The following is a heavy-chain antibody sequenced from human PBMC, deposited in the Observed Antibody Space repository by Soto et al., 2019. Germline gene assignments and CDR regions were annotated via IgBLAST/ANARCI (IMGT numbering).Heavy chain of an antibody. Sequence: GGSLRLSCAASGFTVSSNYMSWVRQAPGKGLEWVSVIYSGGSTYYADSVKGRFTISRDNSKNTLYLQMNSLRAEDTAVYYCARDPPSEYGDYANRDYYYYGMDVWGQGTTVTVSS. CDR1: GFTVSSNY. CDR2: IYSGGST. J-gene: IGHJ6*02. V-gene: IGHV3-53*01. D-gene: IGHD4-17*01. CDR3: ARDPPSEYGDYANRDYYYYGMDV.